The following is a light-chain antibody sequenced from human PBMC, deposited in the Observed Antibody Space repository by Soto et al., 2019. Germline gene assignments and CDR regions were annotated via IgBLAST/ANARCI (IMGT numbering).Light chain of an antibody. V-gene: IGLV1-44*01. CDR1: SSNIGSNN. J-gene: IGLJ2*01. CDR3: AAWEDSLNGVV. Sequence: QSVLTQPPSASGPPGQRGTVSCSGSSSNIGSNNVNWYQQLPGTAPKLLISSNNQRPSGVPDRCSGSKSGTSASLASSGLQSEDEDDYDCAAWEDSLNGVVFGGGTKLTVL. CDR2: SNN.